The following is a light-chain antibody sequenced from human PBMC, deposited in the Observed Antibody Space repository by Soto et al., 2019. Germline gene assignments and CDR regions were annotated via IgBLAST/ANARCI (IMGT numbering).Light chain of an antibody. CDR1: SSDVGDYNY. Sequence: QSAPTQPPSASGSPGQSVTIPCTGTSSDVGDYNYVSWYQQHPGKVPKLLIYEVSKRPSGVPDRFSGSKSGNTASLTVSGLQAEDEADYYCCSYTSSSIRVFGGGTKVTVL. CDR3: CSYTSSSIRV. V-gene: IGLV2-8*01. CDR2: EVS. J-gene: IGLJ3*02.